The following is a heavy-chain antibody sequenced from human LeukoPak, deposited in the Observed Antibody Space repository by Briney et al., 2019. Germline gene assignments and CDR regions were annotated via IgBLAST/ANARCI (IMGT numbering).Heavy chain of an antibody. CDR3: ARDREDTYLDV. CDR2: ISSSSSYI. Sequence: GGSLRLSCAASGFTFSSYSMNWVRQAPGKGLEWVPSISSSSSYIYYADSVKGRFTISRDNAKNSLYLEMNSLRVEDTALYYCARDREDTYLDVWGKGTTVTVSS. V-gene: IGHV3-21*04. J-gene: IGHJ6*03. D-gene: IGHD2-15*01. CDR1: GFTFSSYS.